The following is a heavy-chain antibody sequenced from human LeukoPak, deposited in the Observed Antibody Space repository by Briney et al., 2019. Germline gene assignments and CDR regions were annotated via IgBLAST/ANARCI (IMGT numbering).Heavy chain of an antibody. CDR1: GFTFSSYW. J-gene: IGHJ6*02. CDR3: ASVDRAIVHYYGMDV. CDR2: IKQDGSET. D-gene: IGHD5-18*01. Sequence: PGGSLRLSCAASGFTFSSYWMSWVRQAPGKGLEWVANIKQDGSETYHVDSVKGRFTIPRDNARNSLYLQMNSLRAEDTAVYYCASVDRAIVHYYGMDVWGQGTTVTVSS. V-gene: IGHV3-7*01.